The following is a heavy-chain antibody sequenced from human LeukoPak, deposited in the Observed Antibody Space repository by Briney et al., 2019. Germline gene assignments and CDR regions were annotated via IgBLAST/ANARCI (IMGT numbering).Heavy chain of an antibody. CDR2: FDPEDGET. CDR1: GYTLTGLS. Sequence: ASVKVSCKVSGYTLTGLSMHWVRQAPGKGLEWMGGFDPEDGETIYAQKFQGRVTMTEDTSTDTAYMELSSLRSEDTAVYYCATVNYGDYWFDPWGQGTLVTVSS. J-gene: IGHJ5*02. D-gene: IGHD4-17*01. CDR3: ATVNYGDYWFDP. V-gene: IGHV1-24*01.